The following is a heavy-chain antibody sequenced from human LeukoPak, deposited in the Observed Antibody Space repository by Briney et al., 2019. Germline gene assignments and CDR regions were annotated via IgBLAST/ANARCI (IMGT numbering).Heavy chain of an antibody. CDR1: GGSISTYY. CDR3: ARAHGYYDSSGYFGPDAFDI. CDR2: IYYSGST. V-gene: IGHV4-59*01. Sequence: SETLSLTCTVSGGSISTYYWTWIRQPPGKGLEWIGNIYYSGSTNYNPSLKSRVTISVDTSKNQFSLKLSSVTAADTAVYYCARAHGYYDSSGYFGPDAFDIWGQGTMVTVSS. D-gene: IGHD3-22*01. J-gene: IGHJ3*02.